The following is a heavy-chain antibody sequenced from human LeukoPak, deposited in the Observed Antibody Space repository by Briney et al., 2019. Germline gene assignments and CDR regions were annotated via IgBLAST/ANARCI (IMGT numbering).Heavy chain of an antibody. CDR1: GFTITPYW. V-gene: IGHV3-23*01. CDR2: IRGSGDYT. Sequence: PGGSLRLSCSASGFTITPYWMTWVRQAPGKGLEWVSAIRGSGDYTYYADSVQGRFTISRDNSKNTLYLQMNSLRADDTAVYYCAKDRDVWSVFIWGQGTLVTVSS. D-gene: IGHD3-3*01. CDR3: AKDRDVWSVFI. J-gene: IGHJ4*02.